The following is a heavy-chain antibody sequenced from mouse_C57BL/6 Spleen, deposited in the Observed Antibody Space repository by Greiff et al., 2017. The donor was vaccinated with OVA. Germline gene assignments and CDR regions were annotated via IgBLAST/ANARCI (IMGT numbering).Heavy chain of an antibody. CDR2: ISGGGGNT. CDR1: GFTFSSYT. V-gene: IGHV5-9*01. J-gene: IGHJ4*01. D-gene: IGHD2-4*01. Sequence: EVKVEESGGGLVKPGGSLKLSCAASGFTFSSYTMSWVRQTPEKRLEWVATISGGGGNTYYPDSVKGRFTFSRDNAKNTLYLQMSSLRSEDTALYYGERGDDYDQKDYAMDYWGQGTSVTVSS. CDR3: ERGDDYDQKDYAMDY.